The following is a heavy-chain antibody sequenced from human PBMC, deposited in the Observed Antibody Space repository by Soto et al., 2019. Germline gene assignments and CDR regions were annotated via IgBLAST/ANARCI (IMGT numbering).Heavy chain of an antibody. Sequence: QVQLQESGPGLVKPSGTLSLTCAVSGDSISSPKWWTWLRQPPGKGLEWIGELLHSGTTNYNPSLKSRVPLSVDEPQKQFSLKLTSVTAAVTAIYYCAYSSGWYRHDVWGQGTAVTVSS. V-gene: IGHV4-4*02. CDR3: AYSSGWYRHDV. CDR1: GDSISSPKW. J-gene: IGHJ3*01. D-gene: IGHD6-19*01. CDR2: LLHSGTT.